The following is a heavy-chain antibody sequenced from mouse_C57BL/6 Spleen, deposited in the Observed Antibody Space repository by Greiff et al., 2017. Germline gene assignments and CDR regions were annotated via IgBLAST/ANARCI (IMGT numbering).Heavy chain of an antibody. CDR1: GYSITSDY. V-gene: IGHV3-8*01. Sequence: EVKLMESGPGLAKPSQTLSLTCSVTGYSITSDYWNWIRKFPGHKLEYMGYISYSGSTYYKPSLKSRISITRDTSKNQYYLQLNSVTTEDTATYYCASRDGNYGYFDYWGQGTTLTVSS. J-gene: IGHJ2*01. CDR3: ASRDGNYGYFDY. D-gene: IGHD2-1*01. CDR2: ISYSGST.